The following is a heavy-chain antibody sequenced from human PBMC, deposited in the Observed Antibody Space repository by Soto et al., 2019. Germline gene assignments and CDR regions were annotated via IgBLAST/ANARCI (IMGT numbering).Heavy chain of an antibody. J-gene: IGHJ4*02. CDR3: ARAPYYDFWSGYFPDY. D-gene: IGHD3-3*01. CDR1: GGSISSYY. CDR2: IYYSGST. V-gene: IGHV4-59*01. Sequence: ASETPSLTCTVSGGSISSYYWSWIRQPPGKGLEWIGYIYYSGSTNYNPSLKSRVTISVDTSKNQFSLKLSSVTAADTAVYYCARAPYYDFWSGYFPDYWGQGTLVTVSS.